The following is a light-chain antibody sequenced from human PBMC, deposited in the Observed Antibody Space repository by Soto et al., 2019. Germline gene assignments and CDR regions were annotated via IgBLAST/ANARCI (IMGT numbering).Light chain of an antibody. CDR2: AVS. Sequence: QSALTQPPSVSGSPGQAVTISCTGTSSDVGSYNRVSWYQQPPGTAPKLMIYAVSTRPSGVPDRFSGSKSGNTASLTISGLQAEDEGDYYCSSYTCSSTFVVFGTGTKVTVL. CDR1: SSDVGSYNR. J-gene: IGLJ1*01. CDR3: SSYTCSSTFVV. V-gene: IGLV2-18*02.